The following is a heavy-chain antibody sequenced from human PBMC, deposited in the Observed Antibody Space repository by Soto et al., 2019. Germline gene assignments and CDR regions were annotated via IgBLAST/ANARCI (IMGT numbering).Heavy chain of an antibody. V-gene: IGHV3-7*05. D-gene: IGHD3-3*01. CDR1: GFTFSSYW. J-gene: IGHJ3*02. CDR3: ARSAYDDFWSGYYPGAFDI. Sequence: GGSLRLSCAASGFTFSSYWMSWVRQAPGKGLEWVANIKQDGSEKYYVDSVKGRFTISRDNAKNSLYLQMNSLRAEDTAVYYCARSAYDDFWSGYYPGAFDIWGQGTMVTVSS. CDR2: IKQDGSEK.